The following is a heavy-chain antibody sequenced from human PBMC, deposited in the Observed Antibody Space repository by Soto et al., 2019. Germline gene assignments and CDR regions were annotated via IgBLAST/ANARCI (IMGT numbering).Heavy chain of an antibody. D-gene: IGHD5-12*01. J-gene: IGHJ6*02. CDR2: ISAYNGNT. CDR3: ASRKGLDYYYGMDV. V-gene: IGHV1-18*01. Sequence: QVQLVQSGAEVKKPGASVKVSCKASGYTFTSYGISWVRQAPGQGLEWMGWISAYNGNTNYAQKLQGRVTMTTDTSTSTADMELRSLRSDDTAGYYCASRKGLDYYYGMDVWGQGTTVTVSS. CDR1: GYTFTSYG.